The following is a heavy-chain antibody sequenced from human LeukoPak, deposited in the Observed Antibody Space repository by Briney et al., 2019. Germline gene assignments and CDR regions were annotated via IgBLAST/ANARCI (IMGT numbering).Heavy chain of an antibody. CDR2: TSSSGSTI. V-gene: IGHV3-11*04. Sequence: PGGSLRLSCAASGFTFSDYYMSWIRQAPGKGLEWVSYTSSSGSTIYYADSVKGRFTISRDNAKNSLYLQMNSLRAEDTAVYYCARAKSSSWYPPDYWGQGTLVTVSS. J-gene: IGHJ4*02. CDR1: GFTFSDYY. CDR3: ARAKSSSWYPPDY. D-gene: IGHD6-13*01.